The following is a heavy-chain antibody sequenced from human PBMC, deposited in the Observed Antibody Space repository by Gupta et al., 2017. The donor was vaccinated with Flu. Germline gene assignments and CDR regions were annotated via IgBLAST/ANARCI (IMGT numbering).Heavy chain of an antibody. Sequence: QVQLVESGGGLVKPGGSLRLSCPASGFPFSDYYMIWSRQAPGKGLEWVSYLSSSSSYTNYADSVKGRFPISRDNAKNSLYLQMNSLRAEDTAVYYCARGDDYSKGYWYFDLWGRGTLVTVSS. V-gene: IGHV3-11*05. J-gene: IGHJ2*01. CDR3: ARGDDYSKGYWYFDL. CDR1: GFPFSDYY. CDR2: LSSSSSYT. D-gene: IGHD4-11*01.